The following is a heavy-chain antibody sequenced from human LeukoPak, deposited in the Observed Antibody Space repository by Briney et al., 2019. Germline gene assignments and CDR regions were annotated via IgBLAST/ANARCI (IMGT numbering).Heavy chain of an antibody. J-gene: IGHJ4*02. CDR1: GGSISSYY. CDR3: ARGGSPLYYFDY. V-gene: IGHV4-59*01. Sequence: SETLSLTCTVSGGSISSYYWSWIRQPPGKGLEWIGYIYYSGSTNYNPSLKSRVTISVDTFKNQFSLKLSSVTAADTAVYYCARGGSPLYYFDYWGQGTLVTVSS. CDR2: IYYSGST. D-gene: IGHD3-10*01.